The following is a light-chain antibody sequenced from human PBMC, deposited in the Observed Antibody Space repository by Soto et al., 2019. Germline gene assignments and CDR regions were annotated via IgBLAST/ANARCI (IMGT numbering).Light chain of an antibody. CDR1: QSISNY. V-gene: IGKV1-39*01. CDR3: QQTYSTPYT. CDR2: AAS. Sequence: DIQMTQSPSSLSASVGDRVTITCRASQSISNYLNWYQQKPGKAPKLLIYAASSLRSGVPSRFSGSGPGTDFTLTISSLQPEDSATYYCQQTYSTPYTFGQETKLEIK. J-gene: IGKJ2*01.